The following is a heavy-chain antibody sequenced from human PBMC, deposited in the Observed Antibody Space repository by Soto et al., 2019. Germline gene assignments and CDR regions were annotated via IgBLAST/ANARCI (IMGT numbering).Heavy chain of an antibody. V-gene: IGHV2-5*02. D-gene: IGHD2-2*01. CDR3: AHSTSISPYYFDY. J-gene: IGHJ4*02. CDR1: GFSLSTSGVG. Sequence: QITLKESGPPLVKPTQPLTLTCTFSGFSLSTSGVGVGWIRQPPGKALEWLALIYWDDNTRYSPSLKNRLTITKDTSINQVVLTMPNMDPVDTATYFCAHSTSISPYYFDYWGQGTLVAVSS. CDR2: IYWDDNT.